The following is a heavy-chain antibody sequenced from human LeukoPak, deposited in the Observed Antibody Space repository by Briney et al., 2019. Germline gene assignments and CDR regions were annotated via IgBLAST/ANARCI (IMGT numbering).Heavy chain of an antibody. CDR3: ARDGDIVVAPAAMVNY. D-gene: IGHD2-2*01. Sequence: GASVKVSCKASGYTFTGYYMHWVRQAPGQGLEWMGWINPNSGGTNYAQKFQGRVTMTRDTSISTAYMELSRLRSDDTAVYYCARDGDIVVAPAAMVNYWGQGTLVTVSS. CDR1: GYTFTGYY. J-gene: IGHJ4*02. V-gene: IGHV1-2*02. CDR2: INPNSGGT.